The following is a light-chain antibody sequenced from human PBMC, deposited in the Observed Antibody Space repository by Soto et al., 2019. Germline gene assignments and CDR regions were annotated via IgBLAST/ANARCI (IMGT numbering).Light chain of an antibody. CDR2: HAS. Sequence: DIQMTQSPSSLSASVGDRVTITCQASQDIKDFLNWYQQKPGKAPKLLIYHASNLEPGVPSRFSGRGSATDFTIPIASLPPADIVTFYCQQYDGRPPYTFGQGTKLDIK. CDR1: QDIKDF. J-gene: IGKJ2*01. CDR3: QQYDGRPPYT. V-gene: IGKV1-33*01.